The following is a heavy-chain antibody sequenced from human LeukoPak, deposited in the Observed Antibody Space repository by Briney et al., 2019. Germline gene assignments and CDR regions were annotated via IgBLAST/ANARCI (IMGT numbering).Heavy chain of an antibody. J-gene: IGHJ4*02. CDR3: ARGGYHASFDY. Sequence: PWGAPRISCATSGFTFSSYAMSWVRQAPRKGLEWVSTSSDSGGNTYYADSVKGRFTISRDNSKNTLYLQMNSLRAEDTAVYYCARGGYHASFDYWSQETLVTVSS. V-gene: IGHV3-23*01. CDR2: SSDSGGNT. CDR1: GFTFSSYA. D-gene: IGHD1-26*01.